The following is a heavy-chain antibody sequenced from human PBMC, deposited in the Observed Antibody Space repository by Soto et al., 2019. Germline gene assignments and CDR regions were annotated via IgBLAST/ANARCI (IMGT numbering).Heavy chain of an antibody. Sequence: GGSLRLSCTVSGLTFSSHAMTWVRQAPGKGLEWVSVITNSGGVTYYANSVKGRFTISRDNSKNTLYLQMNGLRAEDTAVYYCAKDESFSSRTYGMDVWGQGTTVTVSS. V-gene: IGHV3-23*01. D-gene: IGHD6-19*01. CDR1: GLTFSSHA. J-gene: IGHJ6*02. CDR3: AKDESFSSRTYGMDV. CDR2: ITNSGGVT.